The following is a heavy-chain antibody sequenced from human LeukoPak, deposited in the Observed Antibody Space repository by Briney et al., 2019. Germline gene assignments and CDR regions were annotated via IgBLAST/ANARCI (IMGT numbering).Heavy chain of an antibody. CDR1: GFTVSSNY. CDR2: IYSGGST. V-gene: IGHV3-66*01. D-gene: IGHD6-6*01. J-gene: IGHJ6*02. CDR3: ARGGRPHYYYGMDV. Sequence: GGSLRLSCAASGFTVSSNYMSWVRQAPGKGLEWVSVIYSGGSTYYADSVEGRFTISRDNSKNTLYLQMNSLRAEDTAVYYCARGGRPHYYYGMDVWGQGTTVTVSS.